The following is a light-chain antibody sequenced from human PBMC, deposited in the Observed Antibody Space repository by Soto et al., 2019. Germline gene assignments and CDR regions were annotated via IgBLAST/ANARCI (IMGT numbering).Light chain of an antibody. V-gene: IGKV1-39*01. J-gene: IGKJ3*01. CDR2: AAS. CDR3: QQSYSTPG. CDR1: QSISSY. Sequence: DIQMTQSPSSLSASVGDRVTITCRASQSISSYLNWYQQKPGKAPKLLIYAASSLQSGVPSRFSGSGSGTDFTLTISSLQPEDFATYYCQQSYSTPGFGPGTTVDIK.